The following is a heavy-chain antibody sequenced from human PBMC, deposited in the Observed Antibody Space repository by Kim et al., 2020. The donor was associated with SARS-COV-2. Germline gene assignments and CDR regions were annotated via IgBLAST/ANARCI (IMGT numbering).Heavy chain of an antibody. D-gene: IGHD3-22*01. Sequence: ASVKVSCKASGYTFTGYYMHWVRQAPGQGLEWMGWINPNSGGTNYAQKFQGRVTMTRDTSISTAYMELSRLRSDDTAVYYCARRASITMIVVVYNWFDPWGQRTVVTVP. CDR3: ARRASITMIVVVYNWFDP. CDR2: INPNSGGT. V-gene: IGHV1-2*02. J-gene: IGHJ5*02. CDR1: GYTFTGYY.